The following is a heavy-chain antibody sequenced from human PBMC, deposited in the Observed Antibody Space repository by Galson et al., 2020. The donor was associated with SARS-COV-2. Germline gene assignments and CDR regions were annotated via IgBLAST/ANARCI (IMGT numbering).Heavy chain of an antibody. Sequence: GESLKISCAASGFTFSSYGMHWVRQAPGKGLEWVAVIWYDGSNKYYADSVKGRFTISRDNSKNTLYLQMNSLRAEDTAVYYCARDSVNYYDSSRTQRAGVGFDYWGQGTLVTVSS. V-gene: IGHV3-33*01. J-gene: IGHJ4*02. D-gene: IGHD3-22*01. CDR1: GFTFSSYG. CDR3: ARDSVNYYDSSRTQRAGVGFDY. CDR2: IWYDGSNK.